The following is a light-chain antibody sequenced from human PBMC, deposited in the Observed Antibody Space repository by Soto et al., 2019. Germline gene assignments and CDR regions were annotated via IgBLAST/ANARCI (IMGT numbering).Light chain of an antibody. V-gene: IGKV4-1*01. CDR3: QQYYRTPIT. CDR2: WAS. CDR1: QSVLYSSNSKNY. Sequence: DIVMTQSPDSFTVSLGERATINCRSSQSVLYSSNSKNYLAWYQHKPGQPPKLLIYWASTRDSGVPYRFSGSGSGTDFTLTISSLQAEDVAVYSCQQYYRTPITFGGGTKVEIK. J-gene: IGKJ4*01.